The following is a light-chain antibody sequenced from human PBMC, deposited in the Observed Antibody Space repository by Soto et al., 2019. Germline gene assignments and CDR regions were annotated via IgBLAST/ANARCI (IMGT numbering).Light chain of an antibody. Sequence: DIQMTQSPSTLSASVGDRVTITCRTSQSIGEWLAWYQQKPGKAPNLLIYMASNLEGGVPSRFSGSGSGTELTLTISSLQPDDFATYYCQKYLDYWTFGQGTKV. V-gene: IGKV1-5*03. CDR3: QKYLDYWT. CDR2: MAS. J-gene: IGKJ1*01. CDR1: QSIGEW.